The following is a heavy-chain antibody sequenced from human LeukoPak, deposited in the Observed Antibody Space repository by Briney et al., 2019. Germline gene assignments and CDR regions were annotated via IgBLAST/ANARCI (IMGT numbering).Heavy chain of an antibody. V-gene: IGHV3-33*01. CDR3: ARAGDCGGDCPQYYYYYYGMDV. J-gene: IGHJ6*02. Sequence: GGSLRLSCAASGFTLSSYGMHWVRQAPGKGLEWVAVIWYDGSNKYYADSVKGRFTISRDNSKNTLYLQMNSLRAEDTAVYYCARAGDCGGDCPQYYYYYYGMDVWGQGTTVTVSS. D-gene: IGHD2-21*02. CDR2: IWYDGSNK. CDR1: GFTLSSYG.